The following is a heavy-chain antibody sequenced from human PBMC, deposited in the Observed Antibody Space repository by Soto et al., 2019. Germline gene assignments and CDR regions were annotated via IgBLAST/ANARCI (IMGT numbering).Heavy chain of an antibody. CDR3: ARDRRWELLDDAFDI. D-gene: IGHD1-26*01. Sequence: GGSLRLSSPASGFTFSSYGLQWVRQAPLNGLDWVGVRWPDGSNKYDADPLKGRLTISSDNAKNTPYLQMNSLRSEDTAVYYCARDRRWELLDDAFDIWGQGTMVTVSS. CDR1: GFTFSSYG. CDR2: RWPDGSNK. V-gene: IGHV3-33*08. J-gene: IGHJ3*02.